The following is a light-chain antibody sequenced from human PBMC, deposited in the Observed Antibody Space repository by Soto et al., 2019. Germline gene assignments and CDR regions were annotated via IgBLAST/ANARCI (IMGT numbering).Light chain of an antibody. J-gene: IGKJ5*01. V-gene: IGKV3-20*01. CDR1: QSISSTY. Sequence: EIVMTHSPATLSVSPGERATLSFSSSQSISSTYLAWYQQKPGQAPRVLIYGASSRATGIPDRFSGSGSGTEFTLTISRLEPEDFAVYYCQQYGASITFGQGTRLEIK. CDR3: QQYGASIT. CDR2: GAS.